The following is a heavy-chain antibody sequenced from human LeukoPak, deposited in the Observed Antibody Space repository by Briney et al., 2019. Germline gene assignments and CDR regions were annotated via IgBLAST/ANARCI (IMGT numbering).Heavy chain of an antibody. CDR3: ARVMATIDF. D-gene: IGHD5-12*01. CDR2: ISRSGSTI. CDR1: GFTLSSSE. V-gene: IGHV3-48*03. J-gene: IGHJ4*02. Sequence: GGSLRLSCAASGFTLSSSEMNWVRQAPGKGLEWVSYISRSGSTIFYADSVKGRFTISRDNAKNSLFLQMNSLRAEDTAVYYCARVMATIDFWGQGTLVSVSS.